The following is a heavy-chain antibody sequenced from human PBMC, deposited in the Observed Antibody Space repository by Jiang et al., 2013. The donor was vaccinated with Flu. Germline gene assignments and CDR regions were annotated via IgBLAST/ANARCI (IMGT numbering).Heavy chain of an antibody. V-gene: IGHV1-46*03. CDR2: GGRH. Sequence: GGRHKLRTEVQGRVTMTRDTSTSTVYMELSSLRSEDTAVYYCAIVGATAIDYWGQGTLVTVSS. D-gene: IGHD1-26*01. CDR3: AIVGATAIDY. J-gene: IGHJ4*02.